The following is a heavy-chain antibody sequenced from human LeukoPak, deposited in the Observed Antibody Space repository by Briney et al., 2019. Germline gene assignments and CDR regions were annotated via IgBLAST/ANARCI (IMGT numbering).Heavy chain of an antibody. CDR2: ISYDGSNK. CDR3: ARQSGGANFCDY. CDR1: GFTFSSYG. V-gene: IGHV3-30*03. D-gene: IGHD2-8*02. J-gene: IGHJ4*02. Sequence: GGSLRLSCSASGFTFSSYGMHWVRQAPGTGLKWVAVISYDGSNKYYADSVKGRFTISRDNSKNTLYLQMNSLRAEDTAVYYCARQSGGANFCDYWGQGTLVTVSS.